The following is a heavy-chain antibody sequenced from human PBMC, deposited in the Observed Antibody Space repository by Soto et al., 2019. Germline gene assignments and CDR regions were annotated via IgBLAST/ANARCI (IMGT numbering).Heavy chain of an antibody. CDR1: GFTVSSNY. D-gene: IGHD3-22*01. Sequence: LGGSLRLSCAASGFTVSSNYMSWVRQAPGKGLVWVSVIYSGGSTYYADSVKGRFTISRDNSKNTLYLQMNSLRAEDTAVYYCARDRMPYYYDSNYTDYYYGMDVWGQGTTVTVSS. CDR3: ARDRMPYYYDSNYTDYYYGMDV. J-gene: IGHJ6*02. CDR2: IYSGGST. V-gene: IGHV3-66*01.